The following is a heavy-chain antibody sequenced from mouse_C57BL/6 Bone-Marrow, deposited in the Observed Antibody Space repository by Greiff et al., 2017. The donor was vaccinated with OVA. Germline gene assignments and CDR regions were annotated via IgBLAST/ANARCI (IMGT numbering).Heavy chain of an antibody. CDR2: INPNNGGT. CDR1: GYTFTDYN. V-gene: IGHV1-22*01. D-gene: IGHD1-1*01. Sequence: VQLQQPGAELVKPGASVKMSCKASGYTFTDYNMHWVKQSHGKSLEWIGYINPNNGGTSYNQKFKGKATLTVNKSSSTAYMELRSLTSEDSAVYYCARDGDLLLTYWGQGTLVTVSA. J-gene: IGHJ3*01. CDR3: ARDGDLLLTY.